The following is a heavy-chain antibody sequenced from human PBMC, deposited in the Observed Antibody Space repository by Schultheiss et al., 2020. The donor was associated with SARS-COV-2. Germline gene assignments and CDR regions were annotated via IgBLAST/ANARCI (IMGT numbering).Heavy chain of an antibody. Sequence: GSLRLSCTVSGGSISSYYWSWIRQPAGKGLEWIGRIYTSGSTNYNPSLKSRVTMSVDTSKNQFSLKLSSVTAADTAVYYCARLGGDYGDFARPWVFYYDGLDVWGQGTTVTVSS. V-gene: IGHV4-4*07. CDR3: ARLGGDYGDFARPWVFYYDGLDV. CDR1: GGSISSYY. CDR2: IYTSGST. J-gene: IGHJ6*02. D-gene: IGHD4-17*01.